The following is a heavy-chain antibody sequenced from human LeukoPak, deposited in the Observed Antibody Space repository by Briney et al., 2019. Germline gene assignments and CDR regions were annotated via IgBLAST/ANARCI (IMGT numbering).Heavy chain of an antibody. CDR2: IIPIFDTA. Sequence: SVKVSCKASGYTFTSYGISWVRQAPGQGLEWMGGIIPIFDTANYAQKFQGRVTITADESTSTAYMELSSLRSEDTAVYYCARVVPFPGIAAAGTFDPWGQGTLVTVSS. V-gene: IGHV1-69*13. D-gene: IGHD6-13*01. CDR1: GYTFTSYG. CDR3: ARVVPFPGIAAAGTFDP. J-gene: IGHJ5*02.